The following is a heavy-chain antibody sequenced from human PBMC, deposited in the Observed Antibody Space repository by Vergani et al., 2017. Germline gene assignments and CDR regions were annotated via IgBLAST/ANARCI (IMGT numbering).Heavy chain of an antibody. D-gene: IGHD2-8*02. CDR2: IDEYGNRA. Sequence: EVQLVESGGGSVQSGGSLRLSCVASGFSFNTYWMHWVRQVPGKGLMWVARIDEYGNRATYGDFETGRFTISRDNAKNTVFLQMNNLRADDAGVYYCVRTEYCTGIACNTRFDSWGQGGLVTVS. CDR3: VRTEYCTGIACNTRFDS. V-gene: IGHV3-74*03. CDR1: GFSFNTYW. J-gene: IGHJ5*01.